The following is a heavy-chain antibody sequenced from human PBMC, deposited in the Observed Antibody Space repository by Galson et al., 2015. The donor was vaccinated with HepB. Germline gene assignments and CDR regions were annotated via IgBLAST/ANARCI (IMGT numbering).Heavy chain of an antibody. D-gene: IGHD6-6*01. Sequence: SLRLSCAASGFTFTNAWMSWVRQAPGKGLEWVGRIKSKTDGGTTDYAAPVKGRFTISRDDSKNTLYVQMNSLKPEDTAVYYCTTDRGIAIRPLFDFWGQGTLVTVSS. V-gene: IGHV3-15*01. CDR2: IKSKTDGGTT. CDR3: TTDRGIAIRPLFDF. CDR1: GFTFTNAW. J-gene: IGHJ4*02.